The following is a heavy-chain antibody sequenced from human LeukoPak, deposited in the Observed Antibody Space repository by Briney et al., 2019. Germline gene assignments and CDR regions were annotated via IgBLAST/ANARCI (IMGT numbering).Heavy chain of an antibody. CDR3: ASVSVWELATHTGGSFDY. CDR2: IYHPGTT. CDR1: GGLISRIEYY. J-gene: IGHJ4*02. D-gene: IGHD1-26*01. V-gene: IGHV4-30-4*01. Sequence: SHTLSLTCTVSGGLISRIEYYWGWVRQSPVKGLEWLGHIYHPGTTLYSPHLNNRLTISVDSSKNQFSLTLNSVTAADTAVYYCASVSVWELATHTGGSFDYWGRGILVTVSS.